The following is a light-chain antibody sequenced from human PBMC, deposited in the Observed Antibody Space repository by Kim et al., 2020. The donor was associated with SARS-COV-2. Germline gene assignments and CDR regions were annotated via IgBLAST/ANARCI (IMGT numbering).Light chain of an antibody. CDR2: LNSDGSH. V-gene: IGLV4-69*01. Sequence: SVKLTCTLSSGHSSNAIAWHQQQAEKGPRFLMKLNSDGSHNKGDGIPDRLSGSSSGAERYLTISSLQSEDEADYYCQTWGTGIWVFGGGTQLTVL. CDR3: QTWGTGIWV. J-gene: IGLJ3*02. CDR1: SGHSSNA.